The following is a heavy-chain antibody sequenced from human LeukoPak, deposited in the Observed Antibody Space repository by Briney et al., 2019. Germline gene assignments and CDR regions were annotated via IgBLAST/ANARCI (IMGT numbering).Heavy chain of an antibody. CDR2: TYDSGSS. J-gene: IGHJ4*02. V-gene: IGHV4-59*01. Sequence: SVTLSLTCAVSGGSMRNYYWSWIRQPPGKGLEWIGYTYDSGSSSYNPSLRSRVSISIDTSKNQFSLNLSSVTAADTAVYYCARGWASSWYYFDFWGQGTLVTVSS. D-gene: IGHD2-2*01. CDR1: GGSMRNYY. CDR3: ARGWASSWYYFDF.